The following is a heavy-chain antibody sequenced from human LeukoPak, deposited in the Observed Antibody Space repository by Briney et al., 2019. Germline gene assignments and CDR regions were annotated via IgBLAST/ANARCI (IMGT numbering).Heavy chain of an antibody. CDR3: ARVRTRISGYYYYGMDV. CDR2: ISYDGSNK. J-gene: IGHJ6*02. Sequence: PGRSLRLSCVASGFTFSSYAMHWVRQAPGKGLEWVAVISYDGSNKYYADSVKGRFTISRDNSKNTLYLQMNSLRAEDTAVYYCARVRTRISGYYYYGMDVWGQGTTVTVSS. D-gene: IGHD3-10*01. CDR1: GFTFSSYA. V-gene: IGHV3-30-3*01.